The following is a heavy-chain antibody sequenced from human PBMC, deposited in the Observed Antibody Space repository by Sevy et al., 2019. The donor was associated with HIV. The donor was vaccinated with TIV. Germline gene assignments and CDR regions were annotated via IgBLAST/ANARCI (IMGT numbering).Heavy chain of an antibody. CDR1: GFSFSDSG. D-gene: IGHD1-7*01. CDR3: AREGVAGTTTSFDP. Sequence: GGSLRLSCEASGFSFSDSGMHWVRQAPGKGLEWVAAIWSDGSNKFDVDSVKGRFTISRDNSKNMVYLEMTSLRPQDTAFYYCAREGVAGTTTSFDPWGQRTLVTVSS. V-gene: IGHV3-33*01. CDR2: IWSDGSNK. J-gene: IGHJ5*02.